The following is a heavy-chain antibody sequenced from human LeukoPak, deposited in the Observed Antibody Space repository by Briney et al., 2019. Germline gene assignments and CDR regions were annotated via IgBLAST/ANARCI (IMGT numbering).Heavy chain of an antibody. J-gene: IGHJ4*02. D-gene: IGHD3-3*01. CDR2: ISSSSSYI. CDR1: GFTFSSYS. V-gene: IGHV3-21*01. Sequence: GGSPRLSCAASGFTFSSYSMNWVRQAPGKGLEWVSSISSSSSYIYYADSVKGRFTISRDNAKNSLYLQMNSLRAEDTAVYYCASITIFGSLKDYWGQGTLVTVSS. CDR3: ASITIFGSLKDY.